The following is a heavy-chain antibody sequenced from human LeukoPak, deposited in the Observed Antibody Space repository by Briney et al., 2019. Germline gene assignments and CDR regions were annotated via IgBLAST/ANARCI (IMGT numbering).Heavy chain of an antibody. V-gene: IGHV5-51*01. D-gene: IGHD3-10*01. CDR2: IYPGDSDT. CDR3: ATYAGSSSKYFQD. Sequence: GESLNISCHASGYIFTNYWIGWVRQMPGKGLEWMGIIYPGDSDTRYSPSFQGQVTISADKSISTAYLQRSSLQASDTAMYYCATYAGSSSKYFQDWGQGTLVTVPS. J-gene: IGHJ1*01. CDR1: GYIFTNYW.